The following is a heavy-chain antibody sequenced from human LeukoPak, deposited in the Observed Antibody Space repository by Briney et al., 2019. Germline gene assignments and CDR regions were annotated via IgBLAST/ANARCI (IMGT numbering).Heavy chain of an antibody. CDR3: ARGPLWWELPNWFDP. Sequence: SETLSLTCTVSRGSISNYYWSWIRQPPGKGLEWIGYIYHSGSSNYNPSLKSRVTISVDTSKNQFSLNLSSVTAADTAVYYCARGPLWWELPNWFDPWGQGTLVTVSS. V-gene: IGHV4-59*12. D-gene: IGHD1-26*01. CDR2: IYHSGSS. CDR1: RGSISNYY. J-gene: IGHJ5*02.